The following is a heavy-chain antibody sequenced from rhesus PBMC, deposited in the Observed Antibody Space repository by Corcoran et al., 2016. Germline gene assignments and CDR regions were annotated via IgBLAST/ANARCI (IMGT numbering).Heavy chain of an antibody. CDR3: ARDQDSSGWSGAFDF. D-gene: IGHD6S26*01. Sequence: QVQLQESGPGVVKPSETLSLTCAVSGGSISDSYRWSWIRQPPGKGLEWIGYITYSGSTSYNPSLKSRVTISRDTSKNQFSLKLSSVTAADTAVYYCARDQDSSGWSGAFDFWGQGLRVTVSS. CDR1: GGSISDSYR. CDR2: ITYSGST. V-gene: IGHV4-122*02. J-gene: IGHJ3*01.